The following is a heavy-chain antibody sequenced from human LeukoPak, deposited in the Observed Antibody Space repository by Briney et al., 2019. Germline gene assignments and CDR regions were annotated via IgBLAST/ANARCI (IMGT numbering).Heavy chain of an antibody. V-gene: IGHV3-30*04. CDR1: GFTFSSYA. CDR3: ARDPNPEYCYDSINLGFDY. Sequence: GGSLRLSCAASGFTFSSYAMHWVRQAPGKGLEWVAVISYDGSNKYYADSVKGRFTISRDNSKNTLYLQMNSLRAEDTAVYYCARDPNPEYCYDSINLGFDYWGQGTLVTVSS. CDR2: ISYDGSNK. D-gene: IGHD3-22*01. J-gene: IGHJ4*02.